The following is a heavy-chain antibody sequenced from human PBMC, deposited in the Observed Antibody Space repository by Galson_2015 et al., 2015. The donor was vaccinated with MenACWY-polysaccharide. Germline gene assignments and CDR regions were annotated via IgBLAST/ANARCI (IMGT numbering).Heavy chain of an antibody. V-gene: IGHV3-20*01. CDR1: GFTFDDYG. D-gene: IGHD6-13*01. CDR2: INWNGGST. Sequence: SLRLSCAASGFTFDDYGMSWVRQAPGKGLEWVSGINWNGGSTGYADSVKGRFTISRDNAKNSLYLQMNSLRAEDTALYHCARAASYSSSWSEYYFDYWGQGTLVTVSS. J-gene: IGHJ4*02. CDR3: ARAASYSSSWSEYYFDY.